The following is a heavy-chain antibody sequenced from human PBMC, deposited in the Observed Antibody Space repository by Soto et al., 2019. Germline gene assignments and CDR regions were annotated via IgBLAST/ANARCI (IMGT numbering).Heavy chain of an antibody. D-gene: IGHD3-10*01. Sequence: QVQLVQSGAEVKKPGASVKVSCKASGYTFTSYGISWVRQAPGQGLEWMGWISAYNGNTNYAQKLQGRVTMTTDTSTSTAYMELRSLRSDDTAVYYCARAAPYYYGSGSWADYYYGMDVWGRGTTVTVSS. V-gene: IGHV1-18*01. CDR3: ARAAPYYYGSGSWADYYYGMDV. CDR1: GYTFTSYG. J-gene: IGHJ6*02. CDR2: ISAYNGNT.